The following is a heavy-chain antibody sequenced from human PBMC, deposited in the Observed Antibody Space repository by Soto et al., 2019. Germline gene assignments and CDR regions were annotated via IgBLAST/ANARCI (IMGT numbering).Heavy chain of an antibody. J-gene: IGHJ6*01. CDR2: IYYSGST. D-gene: IGHD2-2*01. Sequence: PGKGRECIGYIYYSGSTNYNPSIKSRVTMSVDTSKNQFSLHLSSVTAADTAVYYCAIAGPRAVPTGTSGTAVWGNGTSVLVSS. V-gene: IGHV4-59*01. CDR3: AIAGPRAVPTGTSGTAV.